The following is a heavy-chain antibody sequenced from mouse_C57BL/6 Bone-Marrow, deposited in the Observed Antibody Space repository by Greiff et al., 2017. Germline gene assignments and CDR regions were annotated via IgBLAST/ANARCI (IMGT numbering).Heavy chain of an antibody. CDR2: INPSNGGH. V-gene: IGHV1-53*01. CDR3: ARGRGFAY. D-gene: IGHD3-3*01. Sequence: QVQLQPPGTELVKPGASVQLSCKASGYTFTSYWMHWVKQRPGQGLEWIGNINPSNGGHNYTETFKSKATLTVDKSSSTAYMQLSSLTSEDAAVYCCARGRGFAYWGQGTLVTVSA. J-gene: IGHJ3*01. CDR1: GYTFTSYW.